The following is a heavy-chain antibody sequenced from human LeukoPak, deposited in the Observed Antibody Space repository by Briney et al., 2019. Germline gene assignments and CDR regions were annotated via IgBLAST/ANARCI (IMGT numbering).Heavy chain of an antibody. CDR3: ARSRRAEWQNDAFNI. Sequence: SETLSLTCAVSGYSISSGYYWGWIRQPPGKGLEWIGSIYHSGSTYYNPSLKSRVTISIDTSKNQFSLRLTSVTAADTAVYYCARSRRAEWQNDAFNIWGQGTMVTVSS. J-gene: IGHJ3*02. CDR2: IYHSGST. D-gene: IGHD3-3*01. CDR1: GYSISSGYY. V-gene: IGHV4-38-2*01.